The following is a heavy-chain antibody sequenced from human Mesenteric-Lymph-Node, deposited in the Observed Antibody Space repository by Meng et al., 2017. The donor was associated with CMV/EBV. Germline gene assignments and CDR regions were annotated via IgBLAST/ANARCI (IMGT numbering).Heavy chain of an antibody. CDR2: ISSDSSHI. CDR1: GFTFSSYN. J-gene: IGHJ4*02. Sequence: SGFTFSSYNIDWVRQAPGKGLEWVSSISSDSSHIYYADSVKGRFTSSRDNAKNSVYLQMNSLRAEDTAVYYCARAPDYERYYFDSWGQGTLVTVSS. V-gene: IGHV3-21*01. CDR3: ARAPDYERYYFDS. D-gene: IGHD3-16*01.